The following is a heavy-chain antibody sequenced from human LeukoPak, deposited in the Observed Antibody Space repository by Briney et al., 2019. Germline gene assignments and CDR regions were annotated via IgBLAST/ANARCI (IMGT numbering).Heavy chain of an antibody. V-gene: IGHV7-4-1*02. J-gene: IGHJ3*02. CDR3: ARVRRGPWDDAFDI. CDR2: INTNTGNP. CDR1: GYTFTSYA. D-gene: IGHD1-14*01. Sequence: GASVKVSCKASGYTFTSYAMNWVRQAPGQGLEWMGWINTNTGNPTYAQGFTGRFVFSLDTSVSTAYLQISSLKAEDTAVYHCARVRRGPWDDAFDIWGQGTMVTVSS.